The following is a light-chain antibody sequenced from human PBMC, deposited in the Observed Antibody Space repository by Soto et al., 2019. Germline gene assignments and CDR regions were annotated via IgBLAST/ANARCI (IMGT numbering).Light chain of an antibody. CDR3: QVYGPSPMYT. Sequence: DIVLTQSPGTLSLSPGERATLSCRASQSVSSRYLAWYQTRRGQAPRLLIYAASTRATGIPDRFTGSGSGTDITLTITRLEPEDFAVYYCQVYGPSPMYTFGQGTKLEIK. J-gene: IGKJ2*01. CDR2: AAS. CDR1: QSVSSRY. V-gene: IGKV3-20*01.